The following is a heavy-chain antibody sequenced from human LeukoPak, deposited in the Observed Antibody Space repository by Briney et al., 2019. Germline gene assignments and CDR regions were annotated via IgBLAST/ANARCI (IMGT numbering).Heavy chain of an antibody. Sequence: PSETLSLTCTVSGGSMNSYHWNWIRQPPGKGLEWIGYIYYSGSTKYNPSLKSRVTISVDTSKNQFSLKLNSVTPADTAVYYCARTRYTSAWSFDYWGQGTLVTVSS. V-gene: IGHV4-59*01. CDR2: IYYSGST. CDR1: GGSMNSYH. CDR3: ARTRYTSAWSFDY. D-gene: IGHD6-19*01. J-gene: IGHJ4*02.